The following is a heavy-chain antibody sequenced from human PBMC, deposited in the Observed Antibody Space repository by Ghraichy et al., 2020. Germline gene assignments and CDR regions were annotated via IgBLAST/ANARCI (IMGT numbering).Heavy chain of an antibody. CDR2: INSDGSST. D-gene: IGHD4-17*01. V-gene: IGHV3-74*01. Sequence: GSLRLSCAASGFTFSSYWMHWVRQAPGKGLVWVSRINSDGSSTSYADSVKGRFTISRDNAKNTLYLQMNSLRAEDTAVYYCASPIMTTVTFDIWGQGTMVTVSS. CDR1: GFTFSSYW. J-gene: IGHJ3*02. CDR3: ASPIMTTVTFDI.